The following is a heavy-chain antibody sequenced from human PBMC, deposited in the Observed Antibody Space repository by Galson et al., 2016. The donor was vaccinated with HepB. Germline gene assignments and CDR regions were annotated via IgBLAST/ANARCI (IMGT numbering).Heavy chain of an antibody. V-gene: IGHV1-3*01. CDR1: GYTFTNYD. D-gene: IGHD6-25*01. CDR3: AGSDRGIGAADS. CDR2: IIADNGNR. J-gene: IGHJ5*01. Sequence: SVKVSCKASGYTFTNYDIHWVRQAPGQRLEWMGWIIADNGNRKYSQKFQGRVTITRDTSATTGYMQLSSRKFEDTAVHYCAGSDRGIGAADSWGQGTLVSVSS.